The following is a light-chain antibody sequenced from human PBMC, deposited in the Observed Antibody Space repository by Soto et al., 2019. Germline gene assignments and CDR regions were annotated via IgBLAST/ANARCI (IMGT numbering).Light chain of an antibody. CDR3: QDYGSSAWT. CDR2: DAS. Sequence: EFVLTQSPGTLSLSPGERATLSCRASQTVRNNYLTWYQQKPGQAPRLLIYDASTRATGIPARFSGSGSGTDFTLTISRLEPEDFAVYYCQDYGSSAWTFGQGTKV. J-gene: IGKJ1*01. CDR1: QTVRNNY. V-gene: IGKV3-20*01.